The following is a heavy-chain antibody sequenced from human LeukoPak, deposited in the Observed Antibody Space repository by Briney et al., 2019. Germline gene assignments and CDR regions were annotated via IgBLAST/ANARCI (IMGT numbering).Heavy chain of an antibody. CDR3: ASRGDSSGYYPQSEWFDP. V-gene: IGHV1-69*13. D-gene: IGHD3-22*01. CDR2: IIPIFGTA. J-gene: IGHJ5*02. Sequence: ASVKVSCKASGGTFSSYAISWVRQAPGQGLEWMGGIIPIFGTANYAQKFQGRVTITADESTSTAYMELSSLRSEDTAVYYCASRGDSSGYYPQSEWFDPWGQGTLVTVSS. CDR1: GGTFSSYA.